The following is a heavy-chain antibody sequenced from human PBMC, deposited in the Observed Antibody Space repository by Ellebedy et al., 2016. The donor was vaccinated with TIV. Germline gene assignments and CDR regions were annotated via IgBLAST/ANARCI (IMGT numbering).Heavy chain of an antibody. CDR1: GGALTSYY. CDR3: ARESSNPYYYLAIGV. J-gene: IGHJ6*02. D-gene: IGHD2-2*01. V-gene: IGHV4-59*01. Sequence: MPSETLSLTCTVSGGALTSYYWTWIRQSPGKGLEWIGCIYYDGSTDYNPSLKSRVTISIDTSKNQFSLKLTSVTAADTAVYYCARESSNPYYYLAIGVWGQGTTVTVS. CDR2: IYYDGST.